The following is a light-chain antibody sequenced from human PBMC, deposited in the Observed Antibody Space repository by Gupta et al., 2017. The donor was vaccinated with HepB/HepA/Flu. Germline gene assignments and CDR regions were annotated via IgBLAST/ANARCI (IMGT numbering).Light chain of an antibody. CDR1: QSVSNSY. CDR3: QQYGSSRPYS. V-gene: IGKV3-20*01. CDR2: DAT. Sequence: EIVLTQSPGTLSLSPGERATLSCRASQSVSNSYLSWYQQKPGQAPRHLIYDATSRAAGIPDRFSATVSGTDFTLTISRLEPEDFAVYYCQQYGSSRPYSFGQGTKVEMK. J-gene: IGKJ2*03.